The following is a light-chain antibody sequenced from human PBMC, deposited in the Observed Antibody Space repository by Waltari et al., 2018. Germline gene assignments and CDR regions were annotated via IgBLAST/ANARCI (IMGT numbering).Light chain of an antibody. CDR1: SPNIGTTT. Sequence: QSVLSQPPSASGTPGQSVTISCPGRSPNIGTTTLHWYQHLPGRAPRLLIYSNSQRPSGVPDRFSASKSGTSASLAISGLQSEDEADFYCAAWDDSLDGWVFGGGTTLTVL. V-gene: IGLV1-44*01. CDR2: SNS. CDR3: AAWDDSLDGWV. J-gene: IGLJ3*02.